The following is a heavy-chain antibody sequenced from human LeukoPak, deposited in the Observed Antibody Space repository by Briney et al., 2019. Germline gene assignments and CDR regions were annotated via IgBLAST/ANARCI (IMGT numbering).Heavy chain of an antibody. CDR3: ARTVGTSSLGYSDY. CDR2: IYYSGST. Sequence: SGTLSLTCTVSGGSISSNYWSCVRQPPGKGLEWIGYIYYSGSTNYNPSLKSRVTISLDTSKNQFSLNLSSVTAADTAVYYCARTVGTSSLGYSDYWGQGTLVTVSS. D-gene: IGHD6-6*01. V-gene: IGHV4-59*08. CDR1: GGSISSNY. J-gene: IGHJ4*02.